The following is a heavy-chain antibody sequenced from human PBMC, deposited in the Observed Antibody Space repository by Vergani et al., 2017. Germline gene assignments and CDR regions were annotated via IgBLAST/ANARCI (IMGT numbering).Heavy chain of an antibody. V-gene: IGHV4-61*02. CDR3: ARGNPYVDFDI. Sequence: QVQLQQWGGGLLKPSQTLSLTCTVSGGSFNSGSYYWSWLRQPAGKRLEWIGRIHTNGVIHYNPSLNSRATISVDTSRNQISLKLTSVTATDTAIYFCARGNPYVDFDIWGQGTMITVSS. CDR1: GGSFNSGSYY. CDR2: IHTNGVI. D-gene: IGHD3-16*01. J-gene: IGHJ3*02.